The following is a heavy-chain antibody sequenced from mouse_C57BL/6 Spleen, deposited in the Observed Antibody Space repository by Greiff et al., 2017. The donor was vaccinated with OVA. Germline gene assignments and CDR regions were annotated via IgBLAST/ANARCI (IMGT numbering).Heavy chain of an antibody. CDR1: GYAFSSSW. Sequence: QVQLQQSGPELVKPGASVKISCTASGYAFSSSWMNWVKQRPGKGLEWIGRIYPGDGDTYYTGKFKGKATLSADKSSSTAYMQLSSLTSEDSAVYFCAGELTAPDWGQGTLVTVSA. V-gene: IGHV1-82*01. CDR3: AGELTAPD. CDR2: IYPGDGDT. D-gene: IGHD4-1*01. J-gene: IGHJ3*01.